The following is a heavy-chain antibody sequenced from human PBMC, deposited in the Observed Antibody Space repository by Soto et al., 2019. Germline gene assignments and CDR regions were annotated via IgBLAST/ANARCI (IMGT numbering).Heavy chain of an antibody. V-gene: IGHV4-59*01. CDR2: IYYSGST. Sequence: PSETLSLTCTVSGGSTSSYYWSWIRQPPGKGLEWIGYIYYSGSTNYNPSLKSRVTISVDTSKNQFSLKLSSVTAADTAVYYCAGLYSSGYFHFDYWGQGTLVTVSS. D-gene: IGHD3-22*01. CDR1: GGSTSSYY. CDR3: AGLYSSGYFHFDY. J-gene: IGHJ4*02.